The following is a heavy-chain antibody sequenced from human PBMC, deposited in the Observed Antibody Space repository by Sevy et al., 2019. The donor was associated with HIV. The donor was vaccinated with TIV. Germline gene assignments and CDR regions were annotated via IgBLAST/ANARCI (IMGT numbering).Heavy chain of an antibody. J-gene: IGHJ4*02. V-gene: IGHV1-8*03. CDR1: GYTFTSYD. D-gene: IGHD3-22*01. CDR3: ARGLFPYYYDSSGYSGTDY. Sequence: ASVKVSCKASGYTFTSYDINWVRQATGQGLAWMGWMNPNSGNTGYAQKFQGRVTITRNTSISTAYMELSSLRSEDTAVYYCARGLFPYYYDSSGYSGTDYWGQGTLVTVSS. CDR2: MNPNSGNT.